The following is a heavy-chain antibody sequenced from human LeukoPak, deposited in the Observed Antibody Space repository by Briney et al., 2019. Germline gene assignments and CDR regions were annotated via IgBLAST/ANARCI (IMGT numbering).Heavy chain of an antibody. CDR3: ARDGYSSGWPNWFDP. CDR2: IYYSGST. V-gene: IGHV4-59*12. D-gene: IGHD6-19*01. Sequence: PSETLSLTCTVSGGSISSYYWSWIRQPPGKGLEWIGYIYYSGSTNYNPSLKSRVTISVDTSKNQFSLKLTSVTAADTAVYYCARDGYSSGWPNWFDPWGQGTLVTASS. CDR1: GGSISSYY. J-gene: IGHJ5*02.